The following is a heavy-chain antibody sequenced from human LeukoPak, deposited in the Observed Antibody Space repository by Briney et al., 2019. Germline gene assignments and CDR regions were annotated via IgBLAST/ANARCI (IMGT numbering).Heavy chain of an antibody. D-gene: IGHD5-18*01. CDR3: ARGGEYSSAPFDY. V-gene: IGHV4-34*01. J-gene: IGHJ4*02. CDR2: INHSGST. Sequence: SETLSLTCAVYGGSFSGYYWSWIRQPPGKGLEWIGEINHSGSTNYNPSLKSRVTISVDTSKNQFSLKLSSVTAVDTAVYYCARGGEYSSAPFDYWGQGTLVTVSS. CDR1: GGSFSGYY.